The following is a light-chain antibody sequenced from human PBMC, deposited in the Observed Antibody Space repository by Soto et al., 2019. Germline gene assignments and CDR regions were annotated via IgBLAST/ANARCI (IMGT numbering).Light chain of an antibody. CDR1: SSNIGNNY. CDR3: GTWDSGLSAVV. CDR2: DNN. J-gene: IGLJ2*01. Sequence: QSVLTQPPSVSAAPGQKVTISCAGSSSNIGNNYVSWYQQLPGTAPKLLIYDNNKRPSEIPDRFSGSKSGTSATLGITGLETGYEADYYCGTWDSGLSAVVFGGGTKLTVL. V-gene: IGLV1-51*01.